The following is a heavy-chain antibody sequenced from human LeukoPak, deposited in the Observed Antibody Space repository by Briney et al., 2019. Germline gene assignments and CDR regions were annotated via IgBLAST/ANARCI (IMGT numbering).Heavy chain of an antibody. J-gene: IGHJ6*02. CDR2: IIPILGIA. D-gene: IGHD3-10*01. V-gene: IGHV1-69*04. CDR1: GCTFSSYA. CDR3: AHYGSYYYGMDV. Sequence: SVKVSCKASGCTFSSYAISWVRQAPGQGLELMGRIIPILGIANYAQKFQGRVTITADKSTSTAYMELSSLRSEDTAVYYCAHYGSYYYGMDVWGQGTTVTVSS.